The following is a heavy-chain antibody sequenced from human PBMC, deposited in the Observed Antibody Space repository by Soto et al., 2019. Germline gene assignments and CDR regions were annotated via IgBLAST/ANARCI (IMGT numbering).Heavy chain of an antibody. CDR1: GFTFSSYW. CDR2: IKQDGSEK. V-gene: IGHV3-7*01. J-gene: IGHJ3*02. D-gene: IGHD3-9*01. Sequence: EVQLVESGGGLVQPGGSLRLSCAASGFTFSSYWMSWVRQAPGKGLGWVANIKQDGSEKYYVDSVKGRFTISRDNAKNSLYLQMNSLRAEDTAVYYFARDYYDILTGYSYDAFDIWGQGTMVTVSS. CDR3: ARDYYDILTGYSYDAFDI.